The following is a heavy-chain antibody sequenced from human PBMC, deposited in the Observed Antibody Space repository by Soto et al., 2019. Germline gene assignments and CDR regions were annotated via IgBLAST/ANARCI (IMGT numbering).Heavy chain of an antibody. CDR3: ANDPGYSLDY. J-gene: IGHJ4*02. Sequence: ASVKVSCKGSGYGFTTYGITWVRQAPGQGLEWMAWISAHNGNTNYAQKLQGRVTVTRDTSKNQFSLQLNSVTPEDAAVYYCANDPGYSLDYWGQGTQVTVSS. D-gene: IGHD5-12*01. CDR2: ISAHNGNT. CDR1: GYGFTTYG. V-gene: IGHV1-18*01.